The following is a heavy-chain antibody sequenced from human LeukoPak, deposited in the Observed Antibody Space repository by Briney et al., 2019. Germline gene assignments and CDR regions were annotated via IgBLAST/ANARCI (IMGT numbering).Heavy chain of an antibody. CDR2: ISTTSSTI. V-gene: IGHV3-48*04. Sequence: GGSLRLSCAASGFTFSDYNMNWVRQAPGKGLEWISYISTTSSTIYYADSVKGRFTISRDNARNSLYLQMNSLRAEDTAVYFCASSRVSGGWYFDLWGRGTLVTVSS. D-gene: IGHD2-15*01. J-gene: IGHJ2*01. CDR1: GFTFSDYN. CDR3: ASSRVSGGWYFDL.